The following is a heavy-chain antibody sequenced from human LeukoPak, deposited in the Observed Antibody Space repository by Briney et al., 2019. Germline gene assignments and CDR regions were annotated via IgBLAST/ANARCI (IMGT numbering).Heavy chain of an antibody. V-gene: IGHV3-9*01. CDR2: ISWNSGSI. J-gene: IGHJ3*02. CDR1: GFTFDDYA. Sequence: GGSLRLSCAASGFTFDDYAMHWVRHAPGKGLEWVSGISWNSGSIGYADSVKGRFTISRDNAKNSLYLQMNSLRAEDTALYYCARMYPSAFDIWGQGTMVTVSS. CDR3: ARMYPSAFDI. D-gene: IGHD2-8*01.